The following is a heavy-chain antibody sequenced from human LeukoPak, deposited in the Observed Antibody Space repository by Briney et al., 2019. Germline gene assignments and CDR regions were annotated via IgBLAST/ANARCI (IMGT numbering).Heavy chain of an antibody. CDR3: ASDYYYDSSGYYSLFDY. Sequence: GGSLRLSCAASGFTFSSYSMNWVRQAPGKGLEWVSYISSSSSTIYYADSVKGRFTISRDNAKNSLYLQMNSLRAEDTAVYYCASDYYYDSSGYYSLFDYWGQGTLVTVSS. CDR1: GFTFSSYS. V-gene: IGHV3-48*01. J-gene: IGHJ4*02. D-gene: IGHD3-22*01. CDR2: ISSSSSTI.